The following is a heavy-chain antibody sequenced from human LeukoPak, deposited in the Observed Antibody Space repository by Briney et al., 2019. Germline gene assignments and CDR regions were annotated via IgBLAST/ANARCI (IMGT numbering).Heavy chain of an antibody. CDR1: GFTFSSYW. V-gene: IGHV3-30*02. CDR2: IRYDGIHE. Sequence: GSLRLSCAAPGFTFSSYWMSWVRQAPGKGLEWVAFIRYDGIHEFYADSVKGRFTISRDNSKDTLFLQMNSLRPEDAAVYYCAKDRQDYGAHWGQGALVTVSS. J-gene: IGHJ4*02. CDR3: AKDRQDYGAH. D-gene: IGHD4/OR15-4a*01.